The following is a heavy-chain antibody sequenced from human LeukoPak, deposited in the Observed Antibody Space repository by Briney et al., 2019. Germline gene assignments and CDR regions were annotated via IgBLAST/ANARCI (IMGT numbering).Heavy chain of an antibody. Sequence: SETLSLTCTVSGGSISSYYWSWIRQPPGKGLEWIGYIYYSGSTNYNPSLQSRVTISVDTSKNQFSLKLSSATAADTAVYYCARLKIHDYGDYLDYWGQGTLVTVSS. CDR2: IYYSGST. CDR1: GGSISSYY. J-gene: IGHJ4*02. V-gene: IGHV4-59*08. D-gene: IGHD4-17*01. CDR3: ARLKIHDYGDYLDY.